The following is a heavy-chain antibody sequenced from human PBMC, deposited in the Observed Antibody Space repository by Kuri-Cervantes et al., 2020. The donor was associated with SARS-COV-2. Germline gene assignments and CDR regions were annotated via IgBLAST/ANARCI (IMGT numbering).Heavy chain of an antibody. CDR3: ARGFPTVTTWLGYYYYGMDV. CDR1: GFTFSSYS. D-gene: IGHD4-17*01. CDR2: ISSSSSTI. Sequence: GESLKISCAASGFTFSSYSMNWVRQAPGKGLEWVSYISSSSSTIYYADSVKGRFTISRDNAKNSLYLQMNSLRAEDTAVYYCARGFPTVTTWLGYYYYGMDVWCQGTTVTVSS. J-gene: IGHJ6*02. V-gene: IGHV3-48*01.